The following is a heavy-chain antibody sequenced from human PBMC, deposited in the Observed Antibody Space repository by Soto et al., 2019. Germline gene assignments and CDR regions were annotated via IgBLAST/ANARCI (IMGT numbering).Heavy chain of an antibody. V-gene: IGHV3-23*01. Sequence: EVQLLESGGGLVQPGGSLRLSCAASGFTFSSYAITWVRQAPGKGLEWVSIISDSGGFTYYADSVKGRFTISRDNSINTLYLQMNRLRAEDTAVYYCAKRPLNWGKWYFDLWGGGTLVTFSS. CDR3: AKRPLNWGKWYFDL. CDR2: ISDSGGFT. D-gene: IGHD7-27*01. CDR1: GFTFSSYA. J-gene: IGHJ2*01.